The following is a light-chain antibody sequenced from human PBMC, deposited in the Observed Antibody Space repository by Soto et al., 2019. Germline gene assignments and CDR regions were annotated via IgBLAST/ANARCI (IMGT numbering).Light chain of an antibody. Sequence: DIQMTQSPSSLSASVGDRVTITCQASQDISNYLNWYQQKPGKAPKLLIYDASNLETGVPSRFSGSGSGTDFTLTISSLQPEDFATYYCQQSYSTPVGFGQGTKVDIK. V-gene: IGKV1-39*01. J-gene: IGKJ1*01. CDR2: DAS. CDR3: QQSYSTPVG. CDR1: QDISNY.